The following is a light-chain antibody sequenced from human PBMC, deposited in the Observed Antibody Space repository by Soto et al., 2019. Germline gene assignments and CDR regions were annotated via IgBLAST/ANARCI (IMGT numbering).Light chain of an antibody. CDR3: QTWGTGLLV. Sequence: QPVLTQSPSASASLGASVKLTCTLSSGHSSYAIAWHQQQPEKGPRYLMKPNSDGSHSKGDGIPDRFSGSSSGAERYLTISSLQSEDEADYYCQTWGTGLLVFGGGTKLTVL. CDR2: PNSDGSH. J-gene: IGLJ3*02. V-gene: IGLV4-69*01. CDR1: SGHSSYA.